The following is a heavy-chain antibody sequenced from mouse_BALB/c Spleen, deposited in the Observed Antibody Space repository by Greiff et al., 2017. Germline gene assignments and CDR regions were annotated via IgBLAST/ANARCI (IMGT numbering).Heavy chain of an antibody. Sequence: VQLQQSGPELVKPGASVKISCKASGYAFSSSWMNWVKQRPGQGLEWIGRIYPGDGDTNYNGKFKGKATLTADKSSSTAYMQLSSLTSVDSAVYYCARWGTPYFDYWGQGTTLTVSS. CDR1: GYAFSSSW. V-gene: IGHV1-82*01. D-gene: IGHD3-3*01. CDR2: IYPGDGDT. J-gene: IGHJ2*01. CDR3: ARWGTPYFDY.